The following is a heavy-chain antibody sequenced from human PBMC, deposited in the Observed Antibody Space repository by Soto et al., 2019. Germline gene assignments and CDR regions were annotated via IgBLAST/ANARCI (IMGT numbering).Heavy chain of an antibody. Sequence: PGGSPRLSCAASGFTFNIYSMNWFRQAPGKGLEWVSYISGSSSTTYYADSVKGRFTISRDNAKNSLYLQMNSLRAEDTAVYYCATDKLGYCSDGRCYRPGYFENWGQGTPVTVSS. CDR2: ISGSSSTT. D-gene: IGHD2-15*01. V-gene: IGHV3-48*01. CDR3: ATDKLGYCSDGRCYRPGYFEN. CDR1: GFTFNIYS. J-gene: IGHJ4*01.